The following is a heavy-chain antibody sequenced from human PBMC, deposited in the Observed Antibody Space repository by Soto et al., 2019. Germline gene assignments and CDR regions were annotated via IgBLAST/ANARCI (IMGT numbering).Heavy chain of an antibody. V-gene: IGHV3-30-3*01. D-gene: IGHD1-26*01. CDR1: GFPFSYYA. Sequence: QVQLVESGGGVVQPGRSLRLSCAAYGFPFSYYAMHWVRQAPGKGLEWVAVISYDGSNKYYADSVKGRFTISRDNSRDTLYLQMNSLRAEDTAVYYCARDKSTLLSSGRGYFDYWGQGTLVTVSS. CDR2: ISYDGSNK. J-gene: IGHJ4*02. CDR3: ARDKSTLLSSGRGYFDY.